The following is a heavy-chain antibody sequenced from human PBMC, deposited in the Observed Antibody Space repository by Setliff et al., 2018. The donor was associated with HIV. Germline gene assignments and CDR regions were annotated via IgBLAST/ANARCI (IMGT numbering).Heavy chain of an antibody. J-gene: IGHJ3*01. CDR1: GGTFNTYA. CDR3: ASPHGYCPDGSCSLVGAFDF. CDR2: IIPIFNIA. Sequence: ASVKVSCKASGGTFNTYAMNWVRQAPGQGLEWMGHIIPIFNIANYAQKFQDRITITADESTSTAYMELSSLRSEDTAVYYCASPHGYCPDGSCSLVGAFDFWGQGTMVTVAS. D-gene: IGHD2-8*01. V-gene: IGHV1-69*13.